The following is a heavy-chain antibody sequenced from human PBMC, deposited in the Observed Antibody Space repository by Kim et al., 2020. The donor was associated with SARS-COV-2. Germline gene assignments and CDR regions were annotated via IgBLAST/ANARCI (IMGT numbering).Heavy chain of an antibody. J-gene: IGHJ6*02. CDR3: ARTRRITIFGVVIKKISRESDHYYYYGMDV. V-gene: IGHV3-48*03. CDR1: GVTLWGAA. Sequence: GGSLRLSCAASGVTLWGAAMNWVGQAPGKGLEWVSYISSSGSTIYYADSVKGRFTISRDNAKNSLYLQMNSLRAEDTAVYYCARTRRITIFGVVIKKISRESDHYYYYGMDVWGQGTTVTVSS. D-gene: IGHD3-3*01. CDR2: ISSSGSTI.